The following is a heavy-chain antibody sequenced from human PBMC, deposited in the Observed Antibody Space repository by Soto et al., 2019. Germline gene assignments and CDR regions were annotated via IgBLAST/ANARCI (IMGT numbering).Heavy chain of an antibody. Sequence: ASVKVSCKASGGTFSSYTISWVRQAPGQGLEWMGRIIPILGIANYAQKFQGRVTITADKSTSTAYMELSSLRSEDTAVYYCASEGSGYDSGYFDYWGQGTLVTVSS. CDR3: ASEGSGYDSGYFDY. V-gene: IGHV1-69*02. D-gene: IGHD5-12*01. J-gene: IGHJ4*02. CDR2: IIPILGIA. CDR1: GGTFSSYT.